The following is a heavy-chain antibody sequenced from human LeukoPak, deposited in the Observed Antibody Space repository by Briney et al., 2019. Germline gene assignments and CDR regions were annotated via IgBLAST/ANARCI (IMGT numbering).Heavy chain of an antibody. D-gene: IGHD3-10*01. CDR3: ARGIRGISLGYYYYYMDV. CDR1: GYTFTNYD. CDR2: MNPNSGNT. V-gene: IGHV1-8*03. Sequence: ASVKVSCKASGYTFTNYDINWVRRATGQGLEWMGWMNPNSGNTGYAQNFQGRVTITRNTSTSTAYMELSSLRSEDTAVYYCARGIRGISLGYYYYYMDVWGKGTTVTVSS. J-gene: IGHJ6*03.